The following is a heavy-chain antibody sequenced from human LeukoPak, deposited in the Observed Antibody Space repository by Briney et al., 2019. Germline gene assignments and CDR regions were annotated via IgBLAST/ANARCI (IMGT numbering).Heavy chain of an antibody. CDR1: GFTFDDHG. D-gene: IGHD6-19*01. J-gene: IGHJ4*02. CDR3: ARRAVAGEFGLIDY. CDR2: INWNGGST. V-gene: IGHV3-20*04. Sequence: GGSLRLSCAASGFTFDDHGMSWVRQAPGKGLEWVSGINWNGGSTGYADSVKGRFTISRDNAKNSLYLQMNSLRAEDTALYYCARRAVAGEFGLIDYWGQGTLVTVSS.